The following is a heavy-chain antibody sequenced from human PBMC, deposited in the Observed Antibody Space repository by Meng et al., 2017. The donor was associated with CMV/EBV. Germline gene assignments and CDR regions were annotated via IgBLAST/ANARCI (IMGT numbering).Heavy chain of an antibody. Sequence: KVSCKASGYTFTSYWIGWVRQMPGKGLGWMGIIYPGDSDTRYSPSFQGQVTISADKSISTAYLQWSSLKASDTAMYYCASRTRTHAFDIWGQGTMVTVSS. CDR1: GYTFTSYW. CDR3: ASRTRTHAFDI. D-gene: IGHD3/OR15-3a*01. CDR2: IYPGDSDT. J-gene: IGHJ3*02. V-gene: IGHV5-51*01.